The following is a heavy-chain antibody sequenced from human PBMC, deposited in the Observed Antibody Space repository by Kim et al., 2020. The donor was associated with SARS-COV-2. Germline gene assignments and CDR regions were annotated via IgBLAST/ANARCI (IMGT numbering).Heavy chain of an antibody. CDR3: AILTEKYSSSSYRYWFDP. Sequence: ASVKVSCKVSGYTLTELSMHWVRQAPGKGLEWMGGFDPEDGETIYAQKFQGRVTMTEDTSTDTAYMELSSLRSEDTAVYYCAILTEKYSSSSYRYWFDPWGQGTLVTVSS. CDR2: FDPEDGET. V-gene: IGHV1-24*01. D-gene: IGHD6-6*01. CDR1: GYTLTELS. J-gene: IGHJ5*02.